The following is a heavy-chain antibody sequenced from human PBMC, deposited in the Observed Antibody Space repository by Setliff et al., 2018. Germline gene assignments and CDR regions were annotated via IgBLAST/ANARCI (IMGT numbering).Heavy chain of an antibody. V-gene: IGHV3-74*01. D-gene: IGHD5-12*01. Sequence: PGGSLRLSCGASGFTFSKYWMYWVRQVPGKGLVWVSRINGDGTITNYADSVKGRFTISRDNAKNTLYLQMNSLRAEDTALYFCAKQKNTGYGQPVDSWGQGVQVTVSS. CDR1: GFTFSKYW. J-gene: IGHJ4*02. CDR3: AKQKNTGYGQPVDS. CDR2: INGDGTIT.